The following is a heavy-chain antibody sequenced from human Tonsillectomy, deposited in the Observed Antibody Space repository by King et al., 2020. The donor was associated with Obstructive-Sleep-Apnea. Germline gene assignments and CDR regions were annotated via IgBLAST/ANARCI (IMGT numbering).Heavy chain of an antibody. CDR1: GGSISSYY. CDR3: ARSLGAAGILSWDLSTDYYFEW. J-gene: IGHJ4*02. D-gene: IGHD6-13*01. V-gene: IGHV4-59*08. Sequence: VQLQESGPGLVKPSETLSLTCTVSGGSISSYYWSWIRQPPGKGLEWIGYVYYTGTTNYNPSLKSRVTISVDTSKNQFSLKLRSVTAADTAVYYCARSLGAAGILSWDLSTDYYFEWWGQGTLVTVSS. CDR2: VYYTGTT.